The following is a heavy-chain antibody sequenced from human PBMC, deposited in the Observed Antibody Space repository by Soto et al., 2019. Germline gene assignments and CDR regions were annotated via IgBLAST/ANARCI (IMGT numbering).Heavy chain of an antibody. V-gene: IGHV4-34*01. CDR3: ARVYYYYYGIDV. CDR1: GGSSSGYY. J-gene: IGHJ6*02. Sequence: SETLSLTCAVCGGSSSGYYWSWIRQPPGKGLEWIGEINHSGSTNYNPSLKSRVTISVDTSKNQFSLKLSSVTAADTAVYYCARVYYYYYGIDVWGQGTTVTVYS. CDR2: INHSGST.